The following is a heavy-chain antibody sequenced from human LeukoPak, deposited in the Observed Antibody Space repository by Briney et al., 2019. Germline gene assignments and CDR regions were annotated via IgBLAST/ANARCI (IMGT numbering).Heavy chain of an antibody. CDR1: GSTFSGYA. CDR2: ISGSGGST. D-gene: IGHD1-26*01. V-gene: IGHV3-23*01. Sequence: PGGSLRLSWAASGSTFSGYAVSWVRQAPGKGLELVSVISGSGGSTSYADSVKGRFTISRDNSKNTLYLQMNSLRAEDTALYYCAKDRLSAPTAPRFDPWGQGTQVTVSS. J-gene: IGHJ5*02. CDR3: AKDRLSAPTAPRFDP.